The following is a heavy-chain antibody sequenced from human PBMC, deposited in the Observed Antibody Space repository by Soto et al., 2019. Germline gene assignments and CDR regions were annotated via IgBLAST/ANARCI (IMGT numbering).Heavy chain of an antibody. V-gene: IGHV4-31*03. Sequence: PSETLSLTCTASGGSISSGGYYWSWIRQHPGKGLEWIGYIYYSGSTYYNPSLKSRVTISVDTSKNQFSLKLSSVTAADTAVYYCARTYYDFWSGYYPNWFDPWGQGTLVTVSS. CDR2: IYYSGST. CDR3: ARTYYDFWSGYYPNWFDP. D-gene: IGHD3-3*01. CDR1: GGSISSGGYY. J-gene: IGHJ5*02.